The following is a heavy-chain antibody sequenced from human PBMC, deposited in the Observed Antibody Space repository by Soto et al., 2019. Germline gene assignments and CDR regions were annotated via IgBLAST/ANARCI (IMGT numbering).Heavy chain of an antibody. V-gene: IGHV1-18*01. J-gene: IGHJ6*02. Sequence: AAVKGSCKASGYTFTTYGISWVRQAPGQGLEWMGWISAYNGNTNYAQKLQGRVTMTTDTSTSTAYMELRSLRSDDTAVYYCARDEAVAGTRRYYYYGMDVWGQGTTVTVSS. D-gene: IGHD6-19*01. CDR1: GYTFTTYG. CDR2: ISAYNGNT. CDR3: ARDEAVAGTRRYYYYGMDV.